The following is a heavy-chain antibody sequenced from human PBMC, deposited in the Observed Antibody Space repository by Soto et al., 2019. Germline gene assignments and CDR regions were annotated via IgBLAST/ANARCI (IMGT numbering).Heavy chain of an antibody. J-gene: IGHJ4*02. Sequence: QVQLVQSGAEVKKPGSSVKVSCKASGGTFSSYAISWVRQAPGQGLEWMGGIIPIFGTANYAQKFQGRVTIPADESTSTAYMDLSSLRSEDTAVYYCASTVGRGYSYGPPADYWGQGTLVTVSS. CDR1: GGTFSSYA. CDR2: IIPIFGTA. CDR3: ASTVGRGYSYGPPADY. V-gene: IGHV1-69*12. D-gene: IGHD5-18*01.